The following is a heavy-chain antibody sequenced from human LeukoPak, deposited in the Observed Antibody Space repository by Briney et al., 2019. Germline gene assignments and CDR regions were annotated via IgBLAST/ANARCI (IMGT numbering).Heavy chain of an antibody. J-gene: IGHJ6*03. CDR3: AREGYSSSYVGGPGYYMDV. D-gene: IGHD6-6*01. CDR2: ISYDGSNK. CDR1: GFTFSSYA. Sequence: GRSLRLSCAASGFTFSSYAMSWVRQAPGKGLEWVAVISYDGSNKYYADSVKGRFTISRDNSKNTLYLQMNSLRAEDTAVYYCAREGYSSSYVGGPGYYMDVWGKGTTVTVSS. V-gene: IGHV3-30*04.